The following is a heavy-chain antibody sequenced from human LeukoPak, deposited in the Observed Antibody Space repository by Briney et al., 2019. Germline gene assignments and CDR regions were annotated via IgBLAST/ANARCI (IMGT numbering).Heavy chain of an antibody. D-gene: IGHD6-13*01. CDR2: ISNNGGTI. CDR1: GFTFSDYY. V-gene: IGHV3-11*04. Sequence: GRSLRLSCAASGFTFSDYYMSWIRQAPGKGLEWVSYISNNGGTIYYADSVKGRFTISRDNAKNSLYLQMNSLRAEDTAVYYCASVKQLVRFGDFDYWGQGTLVTVSS. CDR3: ASVKQLVRFGDFDY. J-gene: IGHJ4*02.